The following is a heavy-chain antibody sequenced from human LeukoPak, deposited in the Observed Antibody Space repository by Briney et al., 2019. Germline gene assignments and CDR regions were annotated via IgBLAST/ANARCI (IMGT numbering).Heavy chain of an antibody. Sequence: GASVKVSCKASGYTFTSYGISWVRQAPGQGLEWMGWISGYNGYTHYAHNLQGRVTMTTDTSMSTAYMELRSLRSDDTAVYYCARDEARYSSGYYPSWFDPWGQGTLVTVSS. CDR1: GYTFTSYG. CDR2: ISGYNGYT. J-gene: IGHJ5*02. D-gene: IGHD3-22*01. V-gene: IGHV1-18*01. CDR3: ARDEARYSSGYYPSWFDP.